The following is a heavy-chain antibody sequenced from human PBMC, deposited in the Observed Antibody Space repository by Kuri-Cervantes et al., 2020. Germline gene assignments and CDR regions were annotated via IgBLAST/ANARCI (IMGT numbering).Heavy chain of an antibody. CDR1: GSTFSSYS. V-gene: IGHV3-21*01. J-gene: IGHJ4*02. CDR2: ISSSSSYI. D-gene: IGHD2-15*01. CDR3: ARDDCSGGSCYSNY. Sequence: GESLKISCAASGSTFSSYSMNWVRQAPGKGLEWVSSISSSSSYIYYADSVKGRFTISRDNAKNSLYLQMNSLRAEDTAVYYCARDDCSGGSCYSNYWGQGTLVTVSS.